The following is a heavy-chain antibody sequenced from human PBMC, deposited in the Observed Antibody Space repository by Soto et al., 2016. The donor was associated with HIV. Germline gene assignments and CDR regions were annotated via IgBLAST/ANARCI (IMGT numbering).Heavy chain of an antibody. V-gene: IGHV3-43D*04. CDR3: AKDSNQWELSGGLDY. CDR2: ISWDGGST. Sequence: EVQLVESGGVVVQPGGSLRLSCAASGFTFDDYAMHWVRQAPGKGLEWVSLISWDGGSTYYADSVKGRFTISRDNSKNSLYLQMNSLRAEDTALYYCAKDSNQWELSGGLDYWGQGTLVTVSS. CDR1: GFTFDDYA. J-gene: IGHJ4*02. D-gene: IGHD1-26*01.